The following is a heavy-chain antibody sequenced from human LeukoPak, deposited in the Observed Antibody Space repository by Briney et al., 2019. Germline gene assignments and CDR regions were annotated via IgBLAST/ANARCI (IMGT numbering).Heavy chain of an antibody. CDR1: GFTFSSYW. CDR3: ARNRGDPSYFDY. J-gene: IGHJ4*02. D-gene: IGHD4-17*01. Sequence: PGGSLRLSCAGSGFTFSSYWMHWVRQAPGKGLGWVSSISTSSSYIYYADSVKGRFTISRNNPKNSLYLQMNSLRAEDTAVYYCARNRGDPSYFDYWGQGTLVTVSS. CDR2: ISTSSSYI. V-gene: IGHV3-21*01.